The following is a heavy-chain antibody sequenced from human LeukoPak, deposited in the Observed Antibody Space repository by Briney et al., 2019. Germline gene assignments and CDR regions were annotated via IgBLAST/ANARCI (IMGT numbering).Heavy chain of an antibody. D-gene: IGHD2-15*01. CDR1: GGSISTITYY. J-gene: IGHJ4*02. Sequence: PSETLSLTCTVSGGSISTITYYWGWLRQPPGKGLEWVGHMYYRGNTFYNPSLKSRVTISVDTSKNQFSLKLSSVTAADTAVYYCARDSPGVSWYDYWGQGTLVTVSS. CDR3: ARDSPGVSWYDY. CDR2: MYYRGNT. V-gene: IGHV4-39*07.